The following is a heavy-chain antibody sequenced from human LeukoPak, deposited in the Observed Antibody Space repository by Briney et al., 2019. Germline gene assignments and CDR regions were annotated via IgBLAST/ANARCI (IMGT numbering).Heavy chain of an antibody. CDR2: ISSSSSYI. V-gene: IGHV3-21*04. CDR3: AKDRRDSSSSSVWFAFDI. J-gene: IGHJ3*02. D-gene: IGHD6-6*01. Sequence: GGSLRLSCAASGFTFSSYSMNWVRQAPGKGLEWVSSISSSSSYIYYADSVKGRFTISRDNSKNTLYLQMNSLRAEDTAVYYCAKDRRDSSSSSVWFAFDIWGQGTMVTVSS. CDR1: GFTFSSYS.